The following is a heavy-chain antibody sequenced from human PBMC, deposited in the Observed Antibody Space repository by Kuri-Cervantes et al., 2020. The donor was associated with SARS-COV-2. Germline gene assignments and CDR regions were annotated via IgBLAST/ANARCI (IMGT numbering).Heavy chain of an antibody. V-gene: IGHV1-8*01. CDR2: MNPNSGNT. Sequence: GGSLRLSCKASGYTFTSYDINWVRQATGQGLEWMGWMNPNSGNTGYAQKFQGRVTMTRNTSISTAYMELSSLRAEDTAVYYCARDLGFGELWNYYYGMDVWGQGTTVTVSS. CDR1: GYTFTSYD. D-gene: IGHD3-10*01. J-gene: IGHJ6*02. CDR3: ARDLGFGELWNYYYGMDV.